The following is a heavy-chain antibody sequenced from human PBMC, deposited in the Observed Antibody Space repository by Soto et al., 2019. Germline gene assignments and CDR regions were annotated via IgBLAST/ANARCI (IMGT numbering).Heavy chain of an antibody. CDR2: MNPKSGYT. CDR1: GYTFSNYD. Sequence: QVQLVQSGAEVKKPGTSVRISCKTSGYTFSNYDINWVRQVAGQGLEWMGWMNPKSGYTGSAQNFQGRVTMTRDTSMTTAYMELSSLRSEDTAMYYCARVMGSVDFWGQGTLVTVSS. CDR3: ARVMGSVDF. V-gene: IGHV1-8*01. D-gene: IGHD1-26*01. J-gene: IGHJ4*02.